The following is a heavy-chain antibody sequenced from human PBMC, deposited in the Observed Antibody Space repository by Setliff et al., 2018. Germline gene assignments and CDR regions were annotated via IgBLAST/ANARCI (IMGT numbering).Heavy chain of an antibody. CDR3: ARAGGGSSFTAYYYYYYMDV. Sequence: SETLSLTCTVSGGSISSYYWSWIRQPAGKGLEWIGRTYTSGSTNYNPSLKSRVTMSVDTSKNQFSLKLSSVTAADTAVYYCARAGGGSSFTAYYYYYYMDVWGKGTTVTVSS. J-gene: IGHJ6*03. D-gene: IGHD6-13*01. CDR1: GGSISSYY. CDR2: TYTSGST. V-gene: IGHV4-4*07.